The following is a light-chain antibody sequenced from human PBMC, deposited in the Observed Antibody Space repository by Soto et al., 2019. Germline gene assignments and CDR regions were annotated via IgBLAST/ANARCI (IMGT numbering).Light chain of an antibody. CDR2: AAS. CDR3: LQHRTYPLT. Sequence: DIQMTQFPSSLSASVGDRVTITCRASQGIRNDLGWYQQKPGKAPKRLIYAASSLQSGVPSRFSSSGSVKEFTLAISSLQPEDSATFYCLQHRTYPLTFGQGTKVEIK. V-gene: IGKV1-17*01. CDR1: QGIRND. J-gene: IGKJ1*01.